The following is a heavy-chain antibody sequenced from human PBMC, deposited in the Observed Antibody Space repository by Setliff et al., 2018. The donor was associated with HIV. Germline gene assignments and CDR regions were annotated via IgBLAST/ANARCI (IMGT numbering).Heavy chain of an antibody. CDR2: INPDGSNP. Sequence: PGGSLRLSCAASGFTFSNYWLHWVRQAPEKGLVWVSRINPDGSNPTYADSVKGRFTISRDNAKNMLYLQMSRLRPEDTALYYCATVGFSRTYYATPYFYGLDVWGPGTTVTVSS. D-gene: IGHD1-26*01. V-gene: IGHV3-74*01. CDR1: GFTFSNYW. CDR3: ATVGFSRTYYATPYFYGLDV. J-gene: IGHJ6*02.